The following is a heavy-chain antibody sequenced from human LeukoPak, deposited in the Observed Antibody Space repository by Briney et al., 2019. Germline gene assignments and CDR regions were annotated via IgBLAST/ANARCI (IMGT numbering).Heavy chain of an antibody. D-gene: IGHD3-9*01. CDR1: GFTFSSYW. CDR2: IKQDGSGK. Sequence: PGGSLRLSCAASGFTFSSYWMSWVRQAPGKGLEWVANIKQDGSGKYYVDSVKGRFTISGDNAKNSLYLQMNSLRAEDTAVYYCARWGPYDILTGRINWGQGTLVTVSS. CDR3: ARWGPYDILTGRIN. J-gene: IGHJ4*02. V-gene: IGHV3-7*03.